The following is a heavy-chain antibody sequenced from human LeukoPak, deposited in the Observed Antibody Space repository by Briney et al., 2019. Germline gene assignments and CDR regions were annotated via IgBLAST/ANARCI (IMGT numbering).Heavy chain of an antibody. D-gene: IGHD2-8*02. CDR2: IWSDGNNK. J-gene: IGHJ6*03. CDR3: AKDPGASVPGFYMDV. Sequence: GGSLRLSCVASGFCFRNYGMHWVRQATGKGLEWVSFIWSDGNNKKYGDSVKGRFTISRDNSNDMLYLQMDSLRPEDTGVYYCAKDPGASVPGFYMDVWGKGTTVIVSS. V-gene: IGHV3-30*02. CDR1: GFCFRNYG.